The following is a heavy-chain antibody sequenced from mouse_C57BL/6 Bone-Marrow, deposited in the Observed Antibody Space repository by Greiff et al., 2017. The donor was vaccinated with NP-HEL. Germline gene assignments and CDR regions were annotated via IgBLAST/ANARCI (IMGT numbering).Heavy chain of an antibody. Sequence: QVQLKQPGAELVKNGAEGKGEGKEEGGRCSGGGMGWVKRRPGQGLEWIGMIHPNSGSTNYNEKFKSKATLTVDKSSSTAYMQLSSLTSEDSAVYYCARLNDYWGQGTTLTVSS. J-gene: IGHJ2*01. V-gene: IGHV1-64*01. CDR2: IHPNSGST. CDR1: GGRCSGGG. CDR3: ARLNDY.